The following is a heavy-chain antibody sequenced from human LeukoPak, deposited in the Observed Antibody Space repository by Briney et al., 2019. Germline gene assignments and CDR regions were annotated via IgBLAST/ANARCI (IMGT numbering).Heavy chain of an antibody. Sequence: KPSETLSLTCAVYGGSFSAYYWSWIRQPPGKGLEWIGNTHYSGSTNYNSSLKSRVTILLDTSKNQFSLKLTSVTAADTAVYYCARAYRSDWKGVFDYWGQGALVTVSS. CDR2: THYSGST. V-gene: IGHV4-59*08. J-gene: IGHJ4*02. D-gene: IGHD6-19*01. CDR1: GGSFSAYY. CDR3: ARAYRSDWKGVFDY.